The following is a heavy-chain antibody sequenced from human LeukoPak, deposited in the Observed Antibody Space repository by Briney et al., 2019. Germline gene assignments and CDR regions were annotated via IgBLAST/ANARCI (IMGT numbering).Heavy chain of an antibody. J-gene: IGHJ4*02. V-gene: IGHV5-51*01. Sequence: GESLKISCKGSGYSFSSYWIGWVRQMPGKGLEWMGIIYPGDSDTRYSPSFQGQVTISADKSISTAYLQWSSLKASDTAMYYCARLVRRLQRLNIGRDSDYATGYYLDSWGQGTLVTVSS. CDR3: ARLVRRLQRLNIGRDSDYATGYYLDS. CDR2: IYPGDSDT. D-gene: IGHD5-12*01. CDR1: GYSFSSYW.